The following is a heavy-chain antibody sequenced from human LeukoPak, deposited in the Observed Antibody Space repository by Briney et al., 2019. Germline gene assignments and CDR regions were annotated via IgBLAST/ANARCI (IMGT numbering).Heavy chain of an antibody. CDR2: INSDGSST. J-gene: IGHJ4*02. Sequence: GGSLRLSCIASGFTFSGSWMHWVRQVPGKGLEWVSRINSDGSSTAYADSVKGRFTISRDNAKTMLHLQMNSLRADDTAMYYCARAIGLDFDFWGQGTLVTVSS. CDR3: ARAIGLDFDF. D-gene: IGHD2/OR15-2a*01. CDR1: GFTFSGSW. V-gene: IGHV3-74*01.